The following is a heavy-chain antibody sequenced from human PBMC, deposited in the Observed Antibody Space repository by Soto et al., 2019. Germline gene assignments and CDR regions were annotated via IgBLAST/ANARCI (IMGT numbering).Heavy chain of an antibody. CDR3: ARVGYSSSSIDY. V-gene: IGHV4-31*03. Sequence: TVSGGSISSGGYYWSWIRQHPGKGLEWIGYIYYSGSTYYNPSLKSRVTISVDTSKNQFSLKLSSLTAADTAVYYSARVGYSSSSIDYWGQGTLVTVSS. CDR1: GGSISSGGYY. CDR2: IYYSGST. D-gene: IGHD6-6*01. J-gene: IGHJ4*02.